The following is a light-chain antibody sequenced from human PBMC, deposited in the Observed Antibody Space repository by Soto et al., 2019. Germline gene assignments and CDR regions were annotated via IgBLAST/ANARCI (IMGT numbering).Light chain of an antibody. CDR2: RHSGGSH. V-gene: IGLV4-69*01. Sequence: QPVLTQSPSASASLGTSVKLTCTLSSEHSSYTIAWHQQQPEKGPRYLMKRHSGGSHTKGDGITDRFSGSSSGAERYLTIASLQSEDEAEYYCQTSGTAFNWVFGGGTKLTVL. CDR3: QTSGTAFNWV. CDR1: SEHSSYT. J-gene: IGLJ3*02.